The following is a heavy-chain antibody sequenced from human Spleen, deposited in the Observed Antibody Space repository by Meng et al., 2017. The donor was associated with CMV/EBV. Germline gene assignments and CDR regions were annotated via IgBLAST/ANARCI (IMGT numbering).Heavy chain of an antibody. V-gene: IGHV1-69*05. Sequence: SVKVSCKASGGTFSSYAISWVRQAPGQGLEWMGGITPIFATTNYAQKFQGRVTITTDESTSTAYMELSSLRSEGTAVYYCAKSSSSSYYFGMDFWGQGTTVTVSS. CDR1: GGTFSSYA. CDR3: AKSSSSSYYFGMDF. CDR2: ITPIFATT. J-gene: IGHJ6*02. D-gene: IGHD6-6*01.